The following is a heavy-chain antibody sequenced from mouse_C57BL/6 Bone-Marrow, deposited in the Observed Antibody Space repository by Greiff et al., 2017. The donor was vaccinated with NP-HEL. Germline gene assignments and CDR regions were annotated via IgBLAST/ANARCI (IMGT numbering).Heavy chain of an antibody. D-gene: IGHD2-1*01. J-gene: IGHJ3*01. Sequence: EADGVDFSRYWMSWVRRAPGKGLEWIGEINPDSSTINYAPSLKDKFIISRDNAKNTLYLQMSKVRSEDTALYYCARGYGIWFAYWGQGTLVTVSA. CDR2: INPDSSTI. CDR1: GVDFSRYW. V-gene: IGHV4-1*01. CDR3: ARGYGIWFAY.